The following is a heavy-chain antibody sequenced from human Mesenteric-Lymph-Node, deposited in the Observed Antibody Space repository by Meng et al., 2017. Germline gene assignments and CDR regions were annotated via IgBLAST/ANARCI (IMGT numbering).Heavy chain of an antibody. J-gene: IGHJ4*02. CDR2: ISSSSSYI. CDR3: ARGFGSGSSIDIHFGY. D-gene: IGHD3-10*01. CDR1: GFTFSSYS. Sequence: GESLKISCAASGFTFSSYSMNWVRQAPGKGLEWVSSISSSSSYIYYADSVKGRFTISRDNAKNSLYLQMNSLRAEDTAVYYCARGFGSGSSIDIHFGYWGQGTLVTVSS. V-gene: IGHV3-21*01.